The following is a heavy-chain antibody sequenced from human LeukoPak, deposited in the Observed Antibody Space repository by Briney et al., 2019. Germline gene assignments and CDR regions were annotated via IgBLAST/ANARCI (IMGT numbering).Heavy chain of an antibody. CDR1: GFTFSSYA. J-gene: IGHJ1*01. CDR3: AKDAIGYSGYDFGETWYFQH. V-gene: IGHV3-23*01. CDR2: ISGSGGST. Sequence: GGSLRLSCAASGFTFSSYAMSWVRQAPGKGLEWVSAISGSGGSTYYADSVKGRFTISRDNSKNTLYLQMNSLRAEDTAVYYCAKDAIGYSGYDFGETWYFQHWGQGTLVTVSS. D-gene: IGHD5-12*01.